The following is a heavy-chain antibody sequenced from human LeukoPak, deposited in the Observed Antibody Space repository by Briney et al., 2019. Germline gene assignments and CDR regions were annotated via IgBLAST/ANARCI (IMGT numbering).Heavy chain of an antibody. D-gene: IGHD1-26*01. V-gene: IGHV1-69*13. CDR1: GGTFSSYS. CDR2: IIPIFDTA. Sequence: SVNVSCKASGGTFSSYSISWVRQAPGQGLEWMGGIIPIFDTADYAQKFHGRVTITADESTSTDYMELSSLRSEDTAVFYCARISLGAIWGYYYGMDVWGQGTTVTVSS. J-gene: IGHJ6*02. CDR3: ARISLGAIWGYYYGMDV.